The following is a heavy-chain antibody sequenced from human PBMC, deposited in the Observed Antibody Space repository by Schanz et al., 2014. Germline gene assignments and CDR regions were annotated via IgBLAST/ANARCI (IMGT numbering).Heavy chain of an antibody. V-gene: IGHV1-46*03. D-gene: IGHD6-13*01. CDR1: GYTFTNFY. CDR2: INPSEGGT. J-gene: IGHJ4*02. Sequence: QVQLVQSGTEVKKPGASVKVSCKASGYTFTNFYIHWVRQAPGQGLEWVGIINPSEGGTSFPQKFKDRLTMTRDTSTSTVYMELSSLRSEDTAVYYCARDGVDAAAGGNYWGQGTLVIVSS. CDR3: ARDGVDAAAGGNY.